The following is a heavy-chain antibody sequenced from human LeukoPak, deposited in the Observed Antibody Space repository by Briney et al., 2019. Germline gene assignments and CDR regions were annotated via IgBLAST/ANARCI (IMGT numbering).Heavy chain of an antibody. J-gene: IGHJ4*02. CDR3: AKALGSIVVTTTDY. D-gene: IGHD5-12*01. CDR2: ISSSGGTT. CDR1: GFTFTSYA. Sequence: GGSLRLSCAASGFTFTSYALIWVGPAPAKGLEGVSAISSSGGTTYYADSVKGRFTISRDNSKNTLYMQMHSLRAEDTAVYYCAKALGSIVVTTTDYWGQGTLVTVSS. V-gene: IGHV3-23*01.